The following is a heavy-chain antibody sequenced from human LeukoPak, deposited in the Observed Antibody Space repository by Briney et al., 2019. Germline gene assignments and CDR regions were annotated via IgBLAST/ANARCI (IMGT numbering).Heavy chain of an antibody. CDR2: ISYDGSNK. CDR3: AKALRSSTTSGPSDY. V-gene: IGHV3-30*18. CDR1: GFTFSSYG. Sequence: GGSLRLSCAASGFTFSSYGMHWVRQAPGKGLGWVAVISYDGSNKYYADSVKGRFTISRDNSKNTLYLQMNSLRAEDTAVYYCAKALRSSTTSGPSDYWGQGTLVTVSS. D-gene: IGHD2-15*01. J-gene: IGHJ4*02.